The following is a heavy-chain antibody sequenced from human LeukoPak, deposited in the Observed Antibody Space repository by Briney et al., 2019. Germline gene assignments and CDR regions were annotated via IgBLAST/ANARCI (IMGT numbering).Heavy chain of an antibody. CDR1: GDSVSSISVA. D-gene: IGHD6-19*01. CDR2: TYYRSKWYY. CDR3: VRYSGWFYFDY. Sequence: SQTLSLTCAISGDSVSSISVAWSWLRQSPSRGLEWLGRTYYRSKWYYDYAVSVKSRITINPDTSKNQFSLQLNSVTPEDTAVYYCVRYSGWFYFDYWAQGTLVTVSS. V-gene: IGHV6-1*01. J-gene: IGHJ4*02.